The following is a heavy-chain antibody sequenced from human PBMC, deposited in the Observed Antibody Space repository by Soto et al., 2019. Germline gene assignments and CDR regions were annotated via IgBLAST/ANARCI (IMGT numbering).Heavy chain of an antibody. J-gene: IGHJ6*02. CDR3: ARGLWAVAGKYYYGMDV. D-gene: IGHD6-19*01. Sequence: TGGSLRLSCAASGFTFSSYAMHWVRQAPGKGLEWVAVISYDGSNKYYADSVKGRFTISRDNSKNTLYLQMNSLRAEDTAVYYCARGLWAVAGKYYYGMDVWGQGTTVTSP. CDR1: GFTFSSYA. CDR2: ISYDGSNK. V-gene: IGHV3-30-3*01.